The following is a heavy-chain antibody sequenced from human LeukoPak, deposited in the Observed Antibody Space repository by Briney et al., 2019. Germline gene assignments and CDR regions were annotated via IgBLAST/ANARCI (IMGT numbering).Heavy chain of an antibody. D-gene: IGHD1-26*01. Sequence: GGSLRLSCAASGFTFSDHYMSWVRQAPGKGLEWVANLNPDGSERKYVDSVKGRFTISRDNAKNSLYLQMNSLRAEDTAVFYCARDSGSCRGCAFDVWGHGTMVTVSS. CDR1: GFTFSDHY. V-gene: IGHV3-7*01. CDR3: ARDSGSCRGCAFDV. CDR2: LNPDGSER. J-gene: IGHJ3*01.